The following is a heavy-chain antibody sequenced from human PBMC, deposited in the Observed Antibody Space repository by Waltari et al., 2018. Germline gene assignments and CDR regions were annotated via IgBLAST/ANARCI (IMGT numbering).Heavy chain of an antibody. D-gene: IGHD1-26*01. Sequence: QVQLQESGPGLVKPSETLSLTCTVSGGSISSHYWSWIRQPPGKGLEWIGYIYYSGSTNYNPSLKSRVTISVDTSKNQFSLKLSSVTAADTAVYYCARHTSSEWELAFDYWVQGTLVTVSS. V-gene: IGHV4-59*11. CDR3: ARHTSSEWELAFDY. CDR1: GGSISSHY. CDR2: IYYSGST. J-gene: IGHJ4*02.